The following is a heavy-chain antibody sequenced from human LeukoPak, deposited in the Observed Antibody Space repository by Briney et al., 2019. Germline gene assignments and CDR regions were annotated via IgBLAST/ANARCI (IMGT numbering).Heavy chain of an antibody. D-gene: IGHD3-16*02. J-gene: IGHJ6*03. V-gene: IGHV4-4*07. CDR1: GGSITSYY. CDR2: IYVSGST. CDR3: ARDMMGIIGYYYRDV. Sequence: SETLSLTCTVSGGSITSYYWSWIRQPAGKGLEWIGRIYVSGSTNYNPSLKSRVTMSVETAKNQISLKLSSVTAADTAVYYCARDMMGIIGYYYRDVWGKGTTVTVSS.